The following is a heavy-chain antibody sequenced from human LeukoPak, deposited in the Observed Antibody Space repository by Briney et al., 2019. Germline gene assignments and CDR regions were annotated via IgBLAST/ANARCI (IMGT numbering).Heavy chain of an antibody. D-gene: IGHD6-13*01. CDR3: AGSSSWWGYYMDV. CDR2: IRYDGSNK. V-gene: IGHV3-30*02. J-gene: IGHJ6*03. CDR1: GFSFSSYG. Sequence: GGSLRLSCAASGFSFSSYGMHWVRQAPGKGPEWVAFIRYDGSNKYYADSVKGRFTISRDNSKNTLYLQMNSLRAEDTAVYYCAGSSSWWGYYMDVWGKGTTVTVSS.